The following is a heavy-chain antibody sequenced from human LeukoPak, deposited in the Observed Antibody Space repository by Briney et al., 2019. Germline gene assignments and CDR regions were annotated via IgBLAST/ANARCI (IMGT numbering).Heavy chain of an antibody. Sequence: GGSLRLSCAASGFTFSSYAMSWVRQAPGKGLEWVSAISGSGGSTYYADSVKGRFSISRDNSKNTLYLQMNSLRAEDTAVYYCAKDSATVTTSFAEYFQHWGQGTLVTVSS. CDR2: ISGSGGST. CDR3: AKDSATVTTSFAEYFQH. CDR1: GFTFSSYA. D-gene: IGHD4-17*01. J-gene: IGHJ1*01. V-gene: IGHV3-23*01.